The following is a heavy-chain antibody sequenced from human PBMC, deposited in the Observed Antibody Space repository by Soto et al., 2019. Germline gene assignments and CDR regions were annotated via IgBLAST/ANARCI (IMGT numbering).Heavy chain of an antibody. CDR2: IYYSGST. CDR3: AREGGLGIVRSLYYGMDV. D-gene: IGHD3-16*01. J-gene: IGHJ6*02. CDR1: GGSISSGGYF. Sequence: SETLSLTCTVSGGSISSGGYFWSWVRQHPGKGLEWIGYIYYSGSTYYNPSLKSRVTISVDTSKNQFSLKLSSVTAADTAVYYCAREGGLGIVRSLYYGMDVWGQGTTVTVSS. V-gene: IGHV4-31*03.